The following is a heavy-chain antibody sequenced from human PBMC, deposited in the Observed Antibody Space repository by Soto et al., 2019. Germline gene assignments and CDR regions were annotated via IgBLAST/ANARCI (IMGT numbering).Heavy chain of an antibody. J-gene: IGHJ4*02. CDR3: AKVSSSWYAGFFDL. V-gene: IGHV3-23*01. Sequence: GGSLRLSCTASGFTFSRHAMAWVRQAPGKGLEWVSGLSDSGGSIYYADSVKGRFTISRDNSMNTLYLQMNTLRAEDTAIYYCAKVSSSWYAGFFDLWGQGTLVTVSS. CDR1: GFTFSRHA. D-gene: IGHD6-13*01. CDR2: LSDSGGSI.